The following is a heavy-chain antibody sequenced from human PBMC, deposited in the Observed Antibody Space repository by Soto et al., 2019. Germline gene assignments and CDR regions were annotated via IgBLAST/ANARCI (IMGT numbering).Heavy chain of an antibody. V-gene: IGHV1-46*01. J-gene: IGHJ6*02. CDR3: TRTLTPRYGMDV. CDR1: GYDFTSYY. Sequence: QVQMVQSRAEVKKPGASVKVSCKASGYDFTSYYIHWVRQAPGQGLEWVGIINPSGGSTDYAQKFQGRVTMTRDTSTSTVYMELTSLRSEDTAVYYCTRTLTPRYGMDVWGQGTTVTVSS. CDR2: INPSGGST.